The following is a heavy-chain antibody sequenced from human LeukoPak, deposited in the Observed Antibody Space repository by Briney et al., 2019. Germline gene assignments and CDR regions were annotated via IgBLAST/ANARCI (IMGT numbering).Heavy chain of an antibody. CDR2: IKQDGSEK. CDR3: ARGAYYYGSGSYYLDY. V-gene: IGHV3-7*03. J-gene: IGHJ4*02. Sequence: GGSLRLSCAASGFTFSSYWMSWVRQAPGKGLEWVANIKQDGSEKYYVDSVKGRFTISRDNAKNSLYLQVNSLRAEDTAVYYCARGAYYYGSGSYYLDYWGQGTLVAVSS. CDR1: GFTFSSYW. D-gene: IGHD3-10*01.